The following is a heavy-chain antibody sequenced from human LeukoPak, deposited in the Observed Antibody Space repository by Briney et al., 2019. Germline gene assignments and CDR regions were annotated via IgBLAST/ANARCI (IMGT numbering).Heavy chain of an antibody. Sequence: PGGSLRLSCAASGFTFSSYGMHWVRQAPGKGLEWVAVIWYDGSNKYYADSVKDRFTISRDNSKNTLYLQMNSLRAEDTAVYYCARDPHTAMADWWFDPWGQGTLVTVSS. CDR1: GFTFSSYG. CDR2: IWYDGSNK. V-gene: IGHV3-33*01. CDR3: ARDPHTAMADWWFDP. D-gene: IGHD5-18*01. J-gene: IGHJ5*02.